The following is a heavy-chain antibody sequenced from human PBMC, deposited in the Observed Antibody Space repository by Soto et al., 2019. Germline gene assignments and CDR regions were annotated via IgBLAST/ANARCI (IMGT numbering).Heavy chain of an antibody. J-gene: IGHJ6*02. CDR1: GGTVSSYE. CDR2: IYYSAST. V-gene: IGHV4-59*02. Sequence: XTLYLDCTVSGGTVSSYELGWIRQPPGKGLELIGYIYYSASTNYNPYLKSRLTISAETSKNKFSLKMSSVTAENTAVYYCTRDLGYCSSTMISAGTTECYYNYGIDVWDQGNTVTVS. CDR3: TRDLGYCSSTMISAGTTECYYNYGIDV. D-gene: IGHD2-2*01.